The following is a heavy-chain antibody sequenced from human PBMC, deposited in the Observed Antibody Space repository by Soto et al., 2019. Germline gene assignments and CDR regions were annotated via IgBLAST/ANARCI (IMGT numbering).Heavy chain of an antibody. CDR2: ISPKSGGT. Sequence: ASVKVSFKASGYTFTNYYMHWVRQAPGQGFEWLGRISPKSGGTNYAQKFQGRVTMTWDTSLKTAYMELSSLISEDTAVYYCARPPGYISDWHYFDLWGQGTLVTVSS. J-gene: IGHJ4*02. CDR1: GYTFTNYY. D-gene: IGHD2-21*02. V-gene: IGHV1-2*02. CDR3: ARPPGYISDWHYFDL.